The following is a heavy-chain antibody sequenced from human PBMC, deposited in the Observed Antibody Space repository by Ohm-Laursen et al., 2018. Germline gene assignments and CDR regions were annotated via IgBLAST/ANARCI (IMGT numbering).Heavy chain of an antibody. Sequence: SLRLSCTASGFTFDDYAMHWVRQATGKGLEWVSAIGTAGDTYYPGSVKGRFTISRENARNSLYLQMNSLRAGDTAVYYCARADSGLDYWGQGTLVTVSS. J-gene: IGHJ4*02. CDR3: ARADSGLDY. CDR2: IGTAGDT. V-gene: IGHV3-13*01. D-gene: IGHD3-10*01. CDR1: GFTFDDYA.